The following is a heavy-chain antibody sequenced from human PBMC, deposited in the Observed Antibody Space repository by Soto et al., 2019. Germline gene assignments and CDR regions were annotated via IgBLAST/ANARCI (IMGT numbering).Heavy chain of an antibody. V-gene: IGHV1-46*01. D-gene: IGHD4-17*01. J-gene: IGHJ5*02. Sequence: GASVKVSCKASGYTFTSYCMHWVRQAPGQGLEWMGIINPSGGSTSYAQKFQGRVTMTRDTSTSTVYMELSSLRSEDTAVYYCARVSGATVATFDPWGQGTLVTXSS. CDR1: GYTFTSYC. CDR2: INPSGGST. CDR3: ARVSGATVATFDP.